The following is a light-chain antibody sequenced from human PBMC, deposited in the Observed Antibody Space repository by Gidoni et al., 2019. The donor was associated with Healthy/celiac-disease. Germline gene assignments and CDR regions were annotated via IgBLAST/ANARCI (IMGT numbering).Light chain of an antibody. CDR1: TGAVTTGHY. J-gene: IGLJ3*02. Sequence: QAVVTPEPSLTVSPGGTVTLTCGSSTGAVTTGHYPYWFQEKPGQAPRTLIYDPSNKHSWTPARFSGSLLGGKAALTLSGAQPEDEAEYYCLLSYSGARVFGGGTKLTVL. CDR3: LLSYSGARV. V-gene: IGLV7-46*01. CDR2: DPS.